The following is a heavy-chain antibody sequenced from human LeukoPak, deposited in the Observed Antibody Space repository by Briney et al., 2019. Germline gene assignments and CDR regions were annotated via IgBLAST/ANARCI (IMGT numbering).Heavy chain of an antibody. D-gene: IGHD2-2*01. Sequence: SETLSLTCTVSGGSISSSSYYWGWIRQPPGRGLERIGSIYYSGSTYYNPSLKSRVTISVDTSKNQFSLKLSSVTAADTAVYYCARPQGYQLLGFEYWGQGTLVTVSS. CDR2: IYYSGST. CDR3: ARPQGYQLLGFEY. CDR1: GGSISSSSYY. J-gene: IGHJ4*02. V-gene: IGHV4-39*01.